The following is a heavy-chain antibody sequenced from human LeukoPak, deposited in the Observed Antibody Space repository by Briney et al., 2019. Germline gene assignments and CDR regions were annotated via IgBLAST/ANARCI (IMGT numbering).Heavy chain of an antibody. J-gene: IGHJ4*02. D-gene: IGHD1-26*01. CDR2: ISWNSGSV. V-gene: IGHV3-9*01. CDR3: ARLSGSYYFDY. CDR1: GFTFDDYA. Sequence: GGSLRLSCAASGFTFDDYAMHWVRQAPGKGLEWVSGISWNSGSVGYADSVKGRFTISRDNSKNTLYLQMNSLRAEDTAVYYCARLSGSYYFDYWGQGTLVTVSS.